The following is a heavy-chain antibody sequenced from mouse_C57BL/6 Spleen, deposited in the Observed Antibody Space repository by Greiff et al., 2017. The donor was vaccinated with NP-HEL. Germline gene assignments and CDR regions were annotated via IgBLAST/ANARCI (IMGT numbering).Heavy chain of an antibody. J-gene: IGHJ1*03. V-gene: IGHV5-4*01. CDR1: GFTFSSYA. D-gene: IGHD2-2*01. Sequence: EVMLVESGGGLVKPGGSLKLSCAASGFTFSSYAMSWVRQTPEKRLEWVATISDGGSYTYYPDNVKGRFTISRDNAKNNLYLQMSHLKSEDTAMYYCARDRGLPWYFDVWGTGTTVTVSS. CDR2: ISDGGSYT. CDR3: ARDRGLPWYFDV.